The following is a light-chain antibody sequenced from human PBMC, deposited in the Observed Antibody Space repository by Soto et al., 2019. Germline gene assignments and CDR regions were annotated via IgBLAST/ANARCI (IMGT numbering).Light chain of an antibody. V-gene: IGLV6-57*04. Sequence: NFMLTQPHSVSESPGKTVTIFCTRSSGSIASNSVQWFQQRPGSAPTTVIYENNQRPSGVPDRFSGSTDGSSNSASLTISGLQTEDEADYYCQSYDISTVVFGGGTKVTVL. CDR3: QSYDISTVV. J-gene: IGLJ2*01. CDR1: SGSIASNS. CDR2: ENN.